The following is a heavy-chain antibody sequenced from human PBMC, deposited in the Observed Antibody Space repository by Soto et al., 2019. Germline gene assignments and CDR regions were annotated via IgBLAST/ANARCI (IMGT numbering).Heavy chain of an antibody. CDR2: TYYSGRT. CDR3: ARQGSGSQYPIDH. Sequence: PSETLSLTCTVSGGSISGSTYYWGWIRQPPGKGLEYIGSTYYSGRTYYNPSLKSRVTVSVDTSKNQFSLNLNSVTAADTAVYYCARQGSGSQYPIDHWGQGTLVTVSS. V-gene: IGHV4-39*01. CDR1: GGSISGSTYY. D-gene: IGHD3-10*01. J-gene: IGHJ4*02.